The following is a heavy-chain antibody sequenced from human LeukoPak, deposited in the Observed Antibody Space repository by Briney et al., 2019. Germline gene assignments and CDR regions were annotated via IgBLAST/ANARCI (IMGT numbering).Heavy chain of an antibody. CDR2: IYSGGST. Sequence: GGSLRLSCAASGFTVSSNYMSWVRQAPGKGLEWVSVIYSGGSTYYADSVKGRFTISRDNSKSTLYLQMNSLRAEDTAVYYCARGFPPHWYFDLWGRGTLVTVSS. J-gene: IGHJ2*01. V-gene: IGHV3-53*01. CDR3: ARGFPPHWYFDL. CDR1: GFTVSSNY.